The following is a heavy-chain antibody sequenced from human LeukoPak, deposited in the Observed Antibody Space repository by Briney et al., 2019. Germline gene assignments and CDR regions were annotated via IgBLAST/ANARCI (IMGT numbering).Heavy chain of an antibody. CDR2: INTNTGNP. D-gene: IGHD6-19*01. CDR1: GYTFTSYY. J-gene: IGHJ4*02. Sequence: ASVKVSCKASGYTFTSYYMHWVRQAPGQGLEWMGWINTNTGNPTYAQGFTGRFVFSLDTSVSTAYLQISSLKAEDTAVYYCARDFGSSGWYHWDYWGQGTLVTVSS. CDR3: ARDFGSSGWYHWDY. V-gene: IGHV7-4-1*02.